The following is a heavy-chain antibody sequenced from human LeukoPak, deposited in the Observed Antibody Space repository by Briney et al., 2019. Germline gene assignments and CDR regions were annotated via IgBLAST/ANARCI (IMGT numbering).Heavy chain of an antibody. Sequence: NTSETLSLTCTVSGGSISSSSYYWGWIRQPPGKGLEWIGSIYYSGSTYYNPSLKSRVTISVDTSKNQFSLKLSSVTAADTAVYCYARERRVVRDFDYWGQGTLVTVSS. CDR1: GGSISSSSYY. V-gene: IGHV4-39*02. CDR3: ARERRVVRDFDY. J-gene: IGHJ4*02. D-gene: IGHD3-10*01. CDR2: IYYSGST.